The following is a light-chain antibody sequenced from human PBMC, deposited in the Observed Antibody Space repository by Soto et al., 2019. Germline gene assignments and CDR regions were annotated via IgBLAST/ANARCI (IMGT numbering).Light chain of an antibody. CDR2: EVV. Sequence: QSALTQPASVSASPGQSITISCTGTSSDIGVYDFVSWYQHHPGKAPRLIIYEVVQRPSGVPDRFSGSKSGNTASLTVSGLQAADEADYFCKSYAGINTYVFGSGTKLTVL. V-gene: IGLV2-8*01. CDR1: SSDIGVYDF. CDR3: KSYAGINTYV. J-gene: IGLJ1*01.